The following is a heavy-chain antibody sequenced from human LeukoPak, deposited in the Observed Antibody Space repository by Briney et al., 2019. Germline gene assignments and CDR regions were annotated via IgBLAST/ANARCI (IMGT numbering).Heavy chain of an antibody. J-gene: IGHJ6*04. CDR2: ISSSGSTI. Sequence: GGSLRLSCAASGFTFSSYEMNWVRQAPGKGLEWVSYISSSGSTIYYTDSVKGRFTISRDNAKSSLYLQMNSLRAEDTAVYYCAELGITMIGGVWGKGTTVTISS. V-gene: IGHV3-48*03. CDR3: AELGITMIGGV. CDR1: GFTFSSYE. D-gene: IGHD3-10*02.